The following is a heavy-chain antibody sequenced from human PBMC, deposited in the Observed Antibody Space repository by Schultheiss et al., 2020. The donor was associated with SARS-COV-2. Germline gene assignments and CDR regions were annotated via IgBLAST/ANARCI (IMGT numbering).Heavy chain of an antibody. CDR3: ALGYYGSGSQDRWGYFDY. J-gene: IGHJ4*02. D-gene: IGHD3-10*01. CDR1: GGSISSSSYY. CDR2: IYYSGST. V-gene: IGHV4-39*07. Sequence: SETLSLTCTVSGGSISSSSYYWGWIRQPPGKGLEWIGSIYYSGSTNYNPSLKSRVTISVDTSKNQFSLKLSSVTAADTAVYYCALGYYGSGSQDRWGYFDYWGQGTLVTVSS.